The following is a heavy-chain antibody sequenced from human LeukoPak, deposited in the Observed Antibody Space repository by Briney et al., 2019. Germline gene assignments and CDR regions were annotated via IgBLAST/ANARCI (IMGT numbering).Heavy chain of an antibody. Sequence: SETLSLTCTVSGGSVSSGSYYWSWIRQPPGKGLEWIGYIYYSGSTNYNPSLKSRVTISVDPSKNQFSLKLSSVTAADTAGYYCAGRGYCSSTCFLRLIYYWGQGTLVTVSS. V-gene: IGHV4-61*01. CDR2: IYYSGST. CDR3: AGRGYCSSTCFLRLIYY. D-gene: IGHD2-2*01. J-gene: IGHJ4*02. CDR1: GGSVSSGSYY.